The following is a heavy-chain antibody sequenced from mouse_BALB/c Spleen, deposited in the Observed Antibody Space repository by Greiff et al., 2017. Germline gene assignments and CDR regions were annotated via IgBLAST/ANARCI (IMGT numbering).Heavy chain of an antibody. CDR1: GFTFNTYG. CDR3: VRRSDDYYYAMDY. Sequence: EVQLVESGGGLVQPKGSLKLSCAASGFTFNTYGMNWVRQAPGKGLEWVARIRSKSNNYATYYADSVKGRFTISRDDSQSMLYLQMNNLKTEDKAMDNYVRRSDDYYYAMDYWGQGTSVTVSS. J-gene: IGHJ4*01. CDR2: IRSKSNNYAT. D-gene: IGHD2-4*01. V-gene: IGHV10-1*02.